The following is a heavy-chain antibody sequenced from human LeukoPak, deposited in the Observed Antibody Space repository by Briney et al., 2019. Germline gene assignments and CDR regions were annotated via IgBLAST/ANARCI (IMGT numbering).Heavy chain of an antibody. CDR2: IYYSGST. V-gene: IGHV4-59*01. Sequence: SETLSLTCTVSGGSISSYYWSWIRQPPGKGLEWIGYIYYSGSTNYNPSLKSRVTISVDTSKNQFSLKLSSVTAADTAVYYCARASITDASGHTRKYFDYWGQGTLVTVSS. CDR1: GGSISSYY. D-gene: IGHD1-14*01. CDR3: ARASITDASGHTRKYFDY. J-gene: IGHJ4*02.